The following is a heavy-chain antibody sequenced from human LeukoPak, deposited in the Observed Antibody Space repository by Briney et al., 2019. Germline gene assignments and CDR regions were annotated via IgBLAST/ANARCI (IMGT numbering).Heavy chain of an antibody. D-gene: IGHD1-26*01. V-gene: IGHV3-7*01. CDR2: IKQDGSEK. J-gene: IGHJ4*02. CDR3: ARTWKWELLPSYFDY. CDR1: GFTFSSYW. Sequence: PGGSLRLSCAASGFTFSSYWMSWVRQAPGKGLEWVANIKQDGSEKYYVDSVKGRFTISRDNAKNSLYLQMNSLRAEDTAVYYCARTWKWELLPSYFDYWGQGTLVTVSS.